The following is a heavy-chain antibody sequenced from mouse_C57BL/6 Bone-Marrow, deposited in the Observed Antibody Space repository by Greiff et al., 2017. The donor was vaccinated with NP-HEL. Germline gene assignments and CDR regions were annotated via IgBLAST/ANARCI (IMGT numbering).Heavy chain of an antibody. Sequence: DVQLQESGPGLVKPSQSLSLTCSVTGYSITSGYYWNWIRQFPGNKLEWMGYISYDGSNNYNPSLKNRISITRDTSKNQFFLKLNSVTTEDTATYYCARWGYSNYEAWFAYWGQGTLVTVSA. J-gene: IGHJ3*01. CDR2: ISYDGSN. V-gene: IGHV3-6*01. CDR3: ARWGYSNYEAWFAY. D-gene: IGHD2-5*01. CDR1: GYSITSGYY.